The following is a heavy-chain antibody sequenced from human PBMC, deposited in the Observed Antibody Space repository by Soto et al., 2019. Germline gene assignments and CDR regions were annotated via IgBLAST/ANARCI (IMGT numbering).Heavy chain of an antibody. CDR1: GFTFSSYG. D-gene: IGHD3-22*01. Sequence: GGSLRLSCAASGFTFSSYGMHWVRQAPGKGLEWVAVIWYDGSNKYYADSVKGRFTIPRDNSKNTLYLQMNSLRAEDTAVYYCARHGYNYYDSSGYYYGYGVLDYWGQGTLVTVSS. CDR3: ARHGYNYYDSSGYYYGYGVLDY. J-gene: IGHJ4*02. CDR2: IWYDGSNK. V-gene: IGHV3-33*01.